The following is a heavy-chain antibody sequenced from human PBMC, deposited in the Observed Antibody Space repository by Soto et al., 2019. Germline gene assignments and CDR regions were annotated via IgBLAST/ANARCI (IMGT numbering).Heavy chain of an antibody. Sequence: EVQLVESGGGLVQPGRSLRLSCAASGFTFDDFAMHWVRQAPGKGLEWLSGFDWNSGSVDYADSVKGRFTISRDNADKSLYLQMRSLRGEDTALYYCVKGRGAYQVKFGLDVWGQGTMVTVSS. CDR1: GFTFDDFA. CDR3: VKGRGAYQVKFGLDV. J-gene: IGHJ6*02. CDR2: FDWNSGSV. V-gene: IGHV3-9*01. D-gene: IGHD2-2*01.